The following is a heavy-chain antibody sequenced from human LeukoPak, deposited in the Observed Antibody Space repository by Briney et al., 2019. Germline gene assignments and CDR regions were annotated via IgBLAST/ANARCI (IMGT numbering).Heavy chain of an antibody. J-gene: IGHJ6*02. CDR1: GFTFSSHW. CDR3: ARSRHIAAAGTDYYGMDV. CDR2: IKQDGSEK. Sequence: GGSLRLSCAASGFTFSSHWMSWVRQAPGKGLEWVANIKQDGSEKYYVDSVKGRFTISRDNAKNSLYLQMNSLRAEDTAVYYCARSRHIAAAGTDYYGMDVWGQGTTVTVSS. D-gene: IGHD6-13*01. V-gene: IGHV3-7*01.